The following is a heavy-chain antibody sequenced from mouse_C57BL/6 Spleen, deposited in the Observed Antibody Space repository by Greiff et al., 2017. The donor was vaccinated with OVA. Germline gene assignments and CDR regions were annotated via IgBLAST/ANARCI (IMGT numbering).Heavy chain of an antibody. CDR2: IYPGSGST. D-gene: IGHD2-13*01. V-gene: IGHV1-55*01. Sequence: VQLQQPGAELVKPGASVKMSCKASGYTFTSYWITWVKQRPGQGLEWIGDIYPGSGSTNYNEKFKSKATLTVDTSSSTAYMQLSSLTSEDSAVYYGARGEYGDEGNAMDYWGQGTSVTVSS. J-gene: IGHJ4*01. CDR1: GYTFTSYW. CDR3: ARGEYGDEGNAMDY.